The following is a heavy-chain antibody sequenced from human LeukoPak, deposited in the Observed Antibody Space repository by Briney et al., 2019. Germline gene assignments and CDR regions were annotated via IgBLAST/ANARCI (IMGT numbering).Heavy chain of an antibody. CDR3: ARDTMIVARKGNDY. CDR2: ISYDGSNK. J-gene: IGHJ4*02. CDR1: GFTFSSYA. Sequence: GGSLRLSCAASGFTFSSYAMHWVRQAPGKGLEWVAVISYDGSNKYYADSVKGRFTISRDNSKNTLYLQMNSLRAEDTAVYYCARDTMIVARKGNDYWGQGTLVTVSS. V-gene: IGHV3-30*04. D-gene: IGHD3-22*01.